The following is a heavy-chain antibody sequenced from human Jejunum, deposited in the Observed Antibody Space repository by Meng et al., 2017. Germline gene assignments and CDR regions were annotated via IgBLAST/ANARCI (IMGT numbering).Heavy chain of an antibody. CDR3: AKDYYSDYVYDY. CDR1: GYTFTSNG. CDR2: ISGYNGDT. V-gene: IGHV1-18*01. Sequence: QIQLVQSGAGVKEPGAPVKVSCKASGYTFTSNGIGWVRQAPGQGLEWMGWISGYNGDTNYAQKFQGRVSMTTDTSTSTAYMELRSLISDDTAVYYCAKDYYSDYVYDYWGQGTLVTVSS. J-gene: IGHJ4*02. D-gene: IGHD4-11*01.